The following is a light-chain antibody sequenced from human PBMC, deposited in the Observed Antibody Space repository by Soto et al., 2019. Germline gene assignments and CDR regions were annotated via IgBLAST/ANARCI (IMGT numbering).Light chain of an antibody. Sequence: EIVLTQSPGTLSLSPGERATLSCRASQSVNSYLTWYQQKVGQAPRLLIYGASSRATGIPDRFSGSGSGTDCTLTFSRLDPEDFAVYYCQQYGRSPWTFGQGTKVEIK. CDR1: QSVNSY. V-gene: IGKV3-20*01. CDR2: GAS. J-gene: IGKJ1*01. CDR3: QQYGRSPWT.